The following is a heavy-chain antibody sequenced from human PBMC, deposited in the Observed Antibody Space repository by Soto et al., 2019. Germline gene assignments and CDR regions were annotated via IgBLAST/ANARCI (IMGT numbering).Heavy chain of an antibody. V-gene: IGHV4-39*01. CDR3: ARLEGLATSSYYYDY. J-gene: IGHJ4*02. CDR2: VHYTGNT. Sequence: PSETLSLTCTVSHGSITRSTFYWGWIRQPPGKGLEWIGSVHYTGNTYYNPSLKSRVTISIDSSKNHLYLKLSSVTAADSAVYYCARLEGLATSSYYYDYWGPGALVTVSS. D-gene: IGHD6-6*01. CDR1: HGSITRSTFY.